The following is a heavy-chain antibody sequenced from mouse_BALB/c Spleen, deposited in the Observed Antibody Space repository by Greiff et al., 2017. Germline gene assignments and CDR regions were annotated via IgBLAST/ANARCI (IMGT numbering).Heavy chain of an antibody. D-gene: IGHD2-14*01. CDR1: GFTFSSFG. CDR3: AGGRYDVAY. CDR2: ISSGSSTI. V-gene: IGHV5-17*02. Sequence: EVQLVESGGGLVQPGGSRKLSCAASGFTFSSFGMHWVRQAPEKGLEWVAYISSGSSTIYYADTVKGRFTISRDNPKNTLFLQMTSLRSEDTAMYYCAGGRYDVAYWGQGTLVTVSA. J-gene: IGHJ3*01.